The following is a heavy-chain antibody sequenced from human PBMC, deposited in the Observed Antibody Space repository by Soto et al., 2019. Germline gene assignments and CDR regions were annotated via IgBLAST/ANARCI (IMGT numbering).Heavy chain of an antibody. CDR3: SSGSTRGAFGI. J-gene: IGHJ3*02. CDR1: GYTFTSYG. CDR2: ISAYNGYT. Sequence: QVQLVQSGAEVKKPGASVKVSCKASGYTFTSYGISWVRQAPGQGLEWMGWISAYNGYTNYAQKLQDRVTMPKDTSASTADMELRSLRADETAVYYCSSGSTRGAFGIWGQGKMVTV. D-gene: IGHD1-7*01. V-gene: IGHV1-18*01.